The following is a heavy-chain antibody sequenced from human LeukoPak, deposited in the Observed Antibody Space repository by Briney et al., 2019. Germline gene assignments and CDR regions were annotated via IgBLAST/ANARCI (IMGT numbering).Heavy chain of an antibody. D-gene: IGHD6-19*01. V-gene: IGHV3-30*02. J-gene: IGHJ4*02. CDR1: GFTFSSYW. CDR2: IPYDGSNT. CDR3: ARTLAVAGIGPFDF. Sequence: GGSLRLSCAASGFTFSSYWMHWVRQTPGKGLEWVAFIPYDGSNTYYADSVKGRFTISRDNSKNTLYLQMNSLRPGDTAVYSCARTLAVAGIGPFDFWGQGTLVTVSS.